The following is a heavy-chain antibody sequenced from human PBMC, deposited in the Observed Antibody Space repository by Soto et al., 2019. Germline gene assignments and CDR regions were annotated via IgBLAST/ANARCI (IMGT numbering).Heavy chain of an antibody. CDR3: ARNDCSGGSCYSYSLRPYYYGMDV. CDR1: GGTFSSYA. Sequence: SVKVSCKASGGTFSSYAISWVRQAPGQGLEWMGGIIPIFGSANYAQKFQGRVTITADESTSTAYMELSSLRSEDTAVYYCARNDCSGGSCYSYSLRPYYYGMDVWGQGTTVTV. J-gene: IGHJ6*02. CDR2: IIPIFGSA. V-gene: IGHV1-69*13. D-gene: IGHD2-15*01.